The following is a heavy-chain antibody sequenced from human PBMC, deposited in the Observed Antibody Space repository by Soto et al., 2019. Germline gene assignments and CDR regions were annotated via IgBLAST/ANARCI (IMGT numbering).Heavy chain of an antibody. V-gene: IGHV1-18*01. J-gene: IGHJ4*02. D-gene: IGHD2-2*02. CDR3: AMEYCSSTSCYRDY. CDR1: GYTFTSYG. Sequence: GASVKVSCKASGYTFTSYGISWVRQAPGQGLEWMGWISAYNGNTNYAQKLQGRVTMTTDTSTSTAYMELRSLRSDDTAVYYCAMEYCSSTSCYRDYRAQRTLVTVSS. CDR2: ISAYNGNT.